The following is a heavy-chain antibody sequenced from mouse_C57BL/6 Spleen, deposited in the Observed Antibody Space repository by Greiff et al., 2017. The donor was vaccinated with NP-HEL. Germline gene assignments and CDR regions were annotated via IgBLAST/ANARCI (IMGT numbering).Heavy chain of an antibody. Sequence: VQLQQSGAELMKPGASVKLSCKATGYTFTGYWIEWVKQRPGHGLEWIGEILPGSGSTNYNEKFKSKATLTVDTSSSTAYMQPSSLTSEDSAVYYWARGGSVYDGYPAWFAYWGQGTLVTVSA. V-gene: IGHV1-9*01. CDR1: GYTFTGYW. J-gene: IGHJ3*01. CDR3: ARGGSVYDGYPAWFAY. CDR2: ILPGSGST. D-gene: IGHD2-3*01.